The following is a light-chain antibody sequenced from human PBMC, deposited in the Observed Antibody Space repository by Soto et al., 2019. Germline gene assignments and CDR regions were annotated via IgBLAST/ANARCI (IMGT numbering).Light chain of an antibody. Sequence: DIQMTQSASSLSASLGDRVNITWRASQVIRNDLGWYQQKPGKAPKRLIYAAYTLQSGVPSRFSGSGSGTEFTLTISSLQAEDFATYYCLQHYRYPRTFGQGTKVDIK. J-gene: IGKJ1*01. V-gene: IGKV1-17*01. CDR1: QVIRND. CDR2: AAY. CDR3: LQHYRYPRT.